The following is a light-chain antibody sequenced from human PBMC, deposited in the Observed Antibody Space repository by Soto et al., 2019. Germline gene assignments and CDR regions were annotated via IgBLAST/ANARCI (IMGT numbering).Light chain of an antibody. V-gene: IGKV3-15*01. Sequence: EIVMTQSPATLSVSPGERATLSCRASQSVSSNLAWYQQKPGQAPRLLIYGVSTRATGIPARFSGSGSGTEFTLTISSLQSEDFAVYYCQQYKNWRSWTFGPGTKVEIK. CDR1: QSVSSN. CDR2: GVS. CDR3: QQYKNWRSWT. J-gene: IGKJ1*01.